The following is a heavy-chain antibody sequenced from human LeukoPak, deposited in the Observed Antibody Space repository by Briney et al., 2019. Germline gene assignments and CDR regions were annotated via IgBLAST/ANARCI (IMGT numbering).Heavy chain of an antibody. CDR3: ARDRRGAARPHYFDY. J-gene: IGHJ4*02. Sequence: ASVKVSRKASGGTFSSYAISWVRQAPGQGLEWMGGIIPIFGTANYAQKFQGRVTITADESTSTAYMELSSLRSEDTAVYYCARDRRGAARPHYFDYWGQGTLVTVSS. CDR1: GGTFSSYA. D-gene: IGHD6-6*01. CDR2: IIPIFGTA. V-gene: IGHV1-69*13.